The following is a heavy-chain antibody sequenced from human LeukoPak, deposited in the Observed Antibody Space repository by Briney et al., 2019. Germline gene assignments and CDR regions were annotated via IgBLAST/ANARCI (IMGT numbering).Heavy chain of an antibody. CDR3: ARSPYDSAFR. V-gene: IGHV3-23*01. CDR1: GFTFSSYD. CDR2: ISGSGGST. D-gene: IGHD3-22*01. J-gene: IGHJ4*02. Sequence: GGSLRLSCAASGFTFSSYDMSWVRQAPGKGLEWVSAISGSGGSTYYADSVKGRFTISRDNSKNTVYLQMNSLRAEDTAVYYCARSPYDSAFRWGQGTLVTVSS.